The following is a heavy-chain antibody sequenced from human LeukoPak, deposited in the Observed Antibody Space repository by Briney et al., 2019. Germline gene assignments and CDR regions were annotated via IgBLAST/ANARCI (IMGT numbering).Heavy chain of an antibody. CDR1: GFTFSTYA. CDR3: AKGALGYSAYGMDV. D-gene: IGHD3-16*02. J-gene: IGHJ6*02. Sequence: GGSLRLSCAASGFTFSTYAMNRVRQAPGKGLEWVSTLSGSGDSAYYADSVTGRFTISRDNSKNTLYLQVNSLRVEDTAVYYCAKGALGYSAYGMDVWGQGTTVTVSS. CDR2: LSGSGDSA. V-gene: IGHV3-23*01.